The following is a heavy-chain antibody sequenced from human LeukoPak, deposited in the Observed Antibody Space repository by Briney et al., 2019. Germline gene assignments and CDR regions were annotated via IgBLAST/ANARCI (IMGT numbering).Heavy chain of an antibody. CDR2: ISSSSSYI. D-gene: IGHD5-18*01. J-gene: IGHJ2*01. V-gene: IGHV3-21*01. CDR3: ARLYYSYGYDRYFDL. CDR1: GFTFSSYS. Sequence: KPGGSLRLSXAASGFTFSSYSMNWVRQAPGKGLEWVSSISSSSSYIYYADSVKGRFTISRDNAKNSLYLQMNSLRAEDTAVYYRARLYYSYGYDRYFDLWGRGTLVTVSS.